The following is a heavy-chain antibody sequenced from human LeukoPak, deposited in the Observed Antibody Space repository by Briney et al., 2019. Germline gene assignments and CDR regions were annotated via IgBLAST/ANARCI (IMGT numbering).Heavy chain of an antibody. D-gene: IGHD3-22*01. CDR3: AREYYYDSSGYYNAFDI. J-gene: IGHJ3*02. Sequence: SVKVSCKASGGTFSSYAISWVRQAPGQGLEWMGRIIPIFGTANYAQKFQGRVTITTDESTSTAYMELSSLRSEDTAVYYCAREYYYDSSGYYNAFDIWGQGTMVTVSS. V-gene: IGHV1-69*05. CDR1: GGTFSSYA. CDR2: IIPIFGTA.